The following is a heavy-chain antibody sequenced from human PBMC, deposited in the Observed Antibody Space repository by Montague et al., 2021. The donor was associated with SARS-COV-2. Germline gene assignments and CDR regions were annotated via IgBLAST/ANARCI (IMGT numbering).Heavy chain of an antibody. CDR3: ARGHLSVSMIVVVFTSASYYFDY. J-gene: IGHJ4*02. D-gene: IGHD3-22*01. CDR1: GGSFGDDH. CDR2: IKQRGST. Sequence: SETLSLTCAVYGGSFGDDHWSWIRQPPGKGLEWIGDIKQRGSTNYNPSLKSRVTISVDTSKNQFSLKLTSVTAADTAVYFCARGHLSVSMIVVVFTSASYYFDYWGRGAQVTVSS. V-gene: IGHV4-34*01.